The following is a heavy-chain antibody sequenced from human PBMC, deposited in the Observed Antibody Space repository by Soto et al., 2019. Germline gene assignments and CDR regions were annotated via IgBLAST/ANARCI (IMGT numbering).Heavy chain of an antibody. V-gene: IGHV1-18*04. CDR1: GGTFSTCT. CDR3: ARATTLETGNY. J-gene: IGHJ4*02. Sequence: GASVKVSCKASGGTFSTCTFTWVRQAPGQGLEWMGWISALLGNTNYAQNFQGRVTMTTDTSTSTAYMELRSLRSDDTAVYYCARATTLETGNYWGQGTLVTVSS. D-gene: IGHD4-17*01. CDR2: ISALLGNT.